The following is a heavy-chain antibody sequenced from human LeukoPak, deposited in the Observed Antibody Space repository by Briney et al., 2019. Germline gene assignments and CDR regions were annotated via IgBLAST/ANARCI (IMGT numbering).Heavy chain of an antibody. CDR1: GGSISSSSYY. V-gene: IGHV3-23*01. CDR2: ISGSGGST. D-gene: IGHD3-22*01. Sequence: ETLSLTCTVSGGSISSSSYYWGWIRQPPGKGLEWVSAISGSGGSTYYADSVKGRFTISRDNSKNTLYLQMNSLRAEDTAVYYCAKDKVITTYYYDSSGYGPFDYWGQGTLVTVSS. J-gene: IGHJ4*02. CDR3: AKDKVITTYYYDSSGYGPFDY.